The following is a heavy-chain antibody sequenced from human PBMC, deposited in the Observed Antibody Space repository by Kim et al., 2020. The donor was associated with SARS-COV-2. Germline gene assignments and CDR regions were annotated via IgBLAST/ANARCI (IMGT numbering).Heavy chain of an antibody. V-gene: IGHV3-33*01. D-gene: IGHD3-3*01. J-gene: IGHJ4*02. CDR3: ARGSVGWSGYYDY. Sequence: YADSVKGRFTISRDNSKNTLYLQMNSLRAEDTAVYYCARGSVGWSGYYDYWGQGTLVTVSS.